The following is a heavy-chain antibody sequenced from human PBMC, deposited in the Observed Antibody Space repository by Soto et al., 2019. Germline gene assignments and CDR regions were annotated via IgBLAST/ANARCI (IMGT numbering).Heavy chain of an antibody. CDR3: ARVRGIPADADY. CDR2: ISAYNGNT. CDR1: GYTFTTSG. Sequence: QVQLVQSGAEVKKPGASVKVSCKASGYTFTTSGISWVRQAPGQGLEWMGMISAYNGNTNYAQKFQDRVTLTTDTPTSTAYMELRSLKSDDTATSCCARVRGIPADADYWGQGPLVTVAS. D-gene: IGHD2-2*01. J-gene: IGHJ4*02. V-gene: IGHV1-18*01.